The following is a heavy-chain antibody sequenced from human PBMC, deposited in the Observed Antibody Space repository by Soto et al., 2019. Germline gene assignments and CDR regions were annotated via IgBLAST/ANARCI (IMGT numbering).Heavy chain of an antibody. V-gene: IGHV6-1*01. CDR2: TYYRSKWYS. D-gene: IGHD3-16*01. Sequence: PSQTLSLTCAISGDGVSSNSATWNWIRQSPARGLEWLGRTYYRSKWYSEYAESVKSRITINSDTSKNQFSLQLKSVTPEDTAVYYFLLRTPDAHYGMDFWGPGTSVTGFS. CDR3: LLRTPDAHYGMDF. CDR1: GDGVSSNSAT. J-gene: IGHJ6*02.